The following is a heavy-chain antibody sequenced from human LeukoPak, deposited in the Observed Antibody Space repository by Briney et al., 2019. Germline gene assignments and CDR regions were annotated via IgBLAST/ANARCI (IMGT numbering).Heavy chain of an antibody. J-gene: IGHJ4*02. V-gene: IGHV1-18*01. Sequence: ASVKVSCKASGYTFTSYGTSWVRQAPGQGLEWMGWISAYNGNTNYAQKLQGRVTMTTDTSTSTAYMELRSLRSDDTAVYYCARVARGSTASALDYWGQGTLVTVSS. CDR1: GYTFTSYG. D-gene: IGHD5-12*01. CDR2: ISAYNGNT. CDR3: ARVARGSTASALDY.